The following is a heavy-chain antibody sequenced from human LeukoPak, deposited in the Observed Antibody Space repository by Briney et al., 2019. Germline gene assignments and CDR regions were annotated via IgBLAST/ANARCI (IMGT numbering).Heavy chain of an antibody. D-gene: IGHD1-26*01. V-gene: IGHV4-59*01. Sequence: SETLSLTCTVSSASINSYYWNWIRQPPGKGLEWIGHIYYSGSTNYNPSVKSRVTISVDTSKNQFSLKLTSVTAADTAVYYCAREGAVGVNTLDDAFDIWGQGTMVTVSS. CDR2: IYYSGST. CDR3: AREGAVGVNTLDDAFDI. J-gene: IGHJ3*02. CDR1: SASINSYY.